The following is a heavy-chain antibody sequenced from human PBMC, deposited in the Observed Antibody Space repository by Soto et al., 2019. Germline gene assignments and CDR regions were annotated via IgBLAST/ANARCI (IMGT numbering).Heavy chain of an antibody. D-gene: IGHD5-18*01. V-gene: IGHV1-69*13. CDR1: GGTFSSYA. CDR2: IIPIFGTA. Sequence: GASVKVSCKASGGTFSSYAISWVRQAPGQGLEWMGGIIPIFGTANYAQKFQGRVTITADESTSTAYMELSSLRSEDTAVYYCARVEYSYGFNWGQGTLVTVSS. CDR3: ARVEYSYGFN. J-gene: IGHJ4*02.